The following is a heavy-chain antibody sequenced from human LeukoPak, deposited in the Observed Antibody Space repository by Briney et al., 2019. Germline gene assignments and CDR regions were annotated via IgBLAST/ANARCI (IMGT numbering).Heavy chain of an antibody. J-gene: IGHJ5*02. CDR3: ATDHSMANTAWWFDP. CDR2: INPSGGST. Sequence: ASVKVSCKASGYTFTSYYMHWVRQAPGQGLEWMGLINPSGGSTSYAQKFQGRVTMTRGMSTSTVYMELSSLRSEDTAFYYCATDHSMANTAWWFDPWGQGTLVTVSS. CDR1: GYTFTSYY. V-gene: IGHV1-46*01. D-gene: IGHD5-24*01.